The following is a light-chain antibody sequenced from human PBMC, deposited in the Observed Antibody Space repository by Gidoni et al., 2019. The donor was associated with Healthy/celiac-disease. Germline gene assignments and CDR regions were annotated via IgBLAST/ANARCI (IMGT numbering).Light chain of an antibody. V-gene: IGLV1-40*01. CDR3: QSYDSSLSGWV. CDR1: SSNIGAGYD. J-gene: IGLJ3*02. Sequence: QSVLTQPPSVSGAPGPRVTISCTGRSSNIGAGYDVHWYQQLPGTAPKLLIYGNSNRPSGVPDRFSGSKSGTSASLAISGLQAEDEADYYCQSYDSSLSGWVFGGGTKLTVL. CDR2: GNS.